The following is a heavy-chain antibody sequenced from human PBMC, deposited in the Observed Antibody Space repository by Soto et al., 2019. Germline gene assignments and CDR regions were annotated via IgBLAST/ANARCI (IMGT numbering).Heavy chain of an antibody. CDR3: VMVDNYVTPTPQDV. J-gene: IGHJ6*02. CDR2: ISPYTGNT. CDR1: GYIFVNYG. Sequence: QVQLVQAGDEVKKPGASVKVSCKASGYIFVNYGIAWVRQAPGQGLEWMGWISPYTGNTHSASKVQGRLTMTTDTSTSTAYMDLGSLTSDDTAVYYCVMVDNYVTPTPQDVWGQGTTVTVSS. D-gene: IGHD3-16*01. V-gene: IGHV1-18*01.